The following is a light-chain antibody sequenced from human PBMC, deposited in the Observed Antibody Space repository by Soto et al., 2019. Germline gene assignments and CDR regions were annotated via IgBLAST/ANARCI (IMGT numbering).Light chain of an antibody. V-gene: IGKV1-5*01. Sequence: DIQMTQSPSTLSASAGDRVTITCRASQSISTWLAWYQQKPGKAPKPLIYGASSLASGVPSRFSGSGSGTEFTLTISSLQPGDFATYYCQQHNGYSERMFGQGTKVDIK. CDR3: QQHNGYSERM. J-gene: IGKJ1*01. CDR2: GAS. CDR1: QSISTW.